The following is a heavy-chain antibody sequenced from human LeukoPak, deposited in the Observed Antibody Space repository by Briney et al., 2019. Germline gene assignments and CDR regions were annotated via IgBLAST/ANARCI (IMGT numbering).Heavy chain of an antibody. CDR1: GFTFSSYS. V-gene: IGHV3-21*01. CDR2: ISSSSSYI. D-gene: IGHD1-26*01. CDR3: ARDATRWVGASRGSHVNFDY. Sequence: PGGSLRLSCAASGFTFSSYSMNWVRQAPGKGLEWVSSISSSSSYIYYADSVKGRFTISRDNAKNSLYLQMNSLRAEDTAVYYCARDATRWVGASRGSHVNFDYWGQGTLVTVSS. J-gene: IGHJ4*02.